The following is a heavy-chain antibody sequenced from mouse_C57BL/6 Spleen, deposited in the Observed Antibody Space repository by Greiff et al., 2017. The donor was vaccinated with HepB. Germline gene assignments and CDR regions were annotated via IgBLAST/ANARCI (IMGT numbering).Heavy chain of an antibody. J-gene: IGHJ4*01. CDR1: GFTFSSYA. CDR3: TRDHVSYAMDY. V-gene: IGHV5-9-1*02. CDR2: ISSGGDYI. Sequence: EVHLVESGEGLVKPGGSLKLSCAASGFTFSSYAMSWVRQTPEKRLEWVAYISSGGDYIYYADTVKGRFTISRDNARNTLYLQMSSLKSEDTAMYYCTRDHVSYAMDYWGQGTSVTVSS.